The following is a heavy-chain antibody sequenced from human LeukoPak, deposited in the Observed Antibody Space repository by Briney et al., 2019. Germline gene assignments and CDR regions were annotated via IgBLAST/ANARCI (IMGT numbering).Heavy chain of an antibody. Sequence: SETLSLTCTVSGGSISSYYWSWIRQPPGKGLEWIGFIYYSGSTNYNPSLKSRVTISVDTSKNQFFLNLRSVTAADTAVYYCARVPRIEAGATGDWFDPWGQGTVVTVSS. CDR3: ARVPRIEAGATGDWFDP. CDR2: IYYSGST. CDR1: GGSISSYY. D-gene: IGHD6-13*01. V-gene: IGHV4-59*01. J-gene: IGHJ5*02.